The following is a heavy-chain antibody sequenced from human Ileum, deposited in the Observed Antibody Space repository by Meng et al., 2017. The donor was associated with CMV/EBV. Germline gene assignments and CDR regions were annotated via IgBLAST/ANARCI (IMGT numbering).Heavy chain of an antibody. CDR3: TRDLLVAAAAVFDS. D-gene: IGHD6-13*01. J-gene: IGHJ4*02. CDR1: GGSVTSHW. V-gene: IGHV4-4*07. CDR2: IYITGRT. Sequence: VHLTGAGPGLVKPPATLSLTCTVSGGSVTSHWWSWIRQSAGKGLEWIGRIYITGRTNYNPSLKSRVTLSIDKSKDQFSLRLNPVTAADTAVYYCTRDLLVAAAAVFDSWGQGTLVTVSS.